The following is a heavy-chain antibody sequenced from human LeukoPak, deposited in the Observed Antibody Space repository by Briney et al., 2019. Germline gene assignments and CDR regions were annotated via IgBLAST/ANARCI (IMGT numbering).Heavy chain of an antibody. Sequence: PGGSLRLSCAASGFTFSSYAMSWVRQAPGKGLEWVSAISGSGGSTYYADSVKGRFTISRDNSKSTLYLQMNSLRAEDTAVYYCAKDSSGYYYGVWWYFDLWGRGTLVTVSS. J-gene: IGHJ2*01. V-gene: IGHV3-23*01. CDR2: ISGSGGST. CDR1: GFTFSSYA. CDR3: AKDSSGYYYGVWWYFDL. D-gene: IGHD3-22*01.